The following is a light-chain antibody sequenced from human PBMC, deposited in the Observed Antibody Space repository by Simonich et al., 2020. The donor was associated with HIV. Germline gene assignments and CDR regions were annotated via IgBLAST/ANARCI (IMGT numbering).Light chain of an antibody. J-gene: IGKJ1*01. Sequence: DIVMTQSPDSLAVSLGERATINSKASQTVLSSSNNKFYLAWYQQKPGQPPKLLIYWASPRESGGPDRFSGSGSGTDFTLTISSLQAEDVAVYYCQQYYSTPWTFGQGTKVEIK. CDR2: WAS. CDR1: QTVLSSSNNKFY. V-gene: IGKV4-1*01. CDR3: QQYYSTPWT.